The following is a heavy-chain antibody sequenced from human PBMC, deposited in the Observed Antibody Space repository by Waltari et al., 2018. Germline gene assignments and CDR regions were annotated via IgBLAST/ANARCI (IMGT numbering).Heavy chain of an antibody. CDR2: INHSGST. J-gene: IGHJ4*02. CDR1: GGSFSGYY. D-gene: IGHD3-3*01. CDR3: ARGSRRGFWSGSTPFDY. V-gene: IGHV4-34*01. Sequence: QVQLQQWGAGLLKPSETLSLTCAVYGGSFSGYYWSWIRQPPGKGLEWIGEINHSGSTNYNPSLKSRVTISVDTSKNQFSLKLSSVTAADTAVYYCARGSRRGFWSGSTPFDYWGQGTLVTVSS.